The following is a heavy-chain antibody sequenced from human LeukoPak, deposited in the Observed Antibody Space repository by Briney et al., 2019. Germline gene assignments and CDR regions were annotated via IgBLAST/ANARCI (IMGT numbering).Heavy chain of an antibody. CDR2: INDSGIP. Sequence: SESLSLTCAVYGGSFSGYFYSWLRQPPGKGLEWIGEINDSGIPNYNPSLKSRVTISVDTSKNQFSLKLTSVTAADTAVYYCASERRTSGFYSGTNNPFDVWGPGTMVTVSS. CDR1: GGSFSGYF. CDR3: ASERRTSGFYSGTNNPFDV. J-gene: IGHJ3*01. D-gene: IGHD3-22*01. V-gene: IGHV4-34*01.